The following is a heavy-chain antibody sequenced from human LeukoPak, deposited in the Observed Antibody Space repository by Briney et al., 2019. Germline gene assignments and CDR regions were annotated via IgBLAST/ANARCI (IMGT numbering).Heavy chain of an antibody. V-gene: IGHV4-59*08. J-gene: IGHJ3*02. CDR2: IYYSGST. Sequence: SETLSLTCTVSGGSISSYYWSWNRQPPGKGLEWIGYIYYSGSTNYNPSLKSRVTISVDTSKNQFSLKLSSVTAADTAVYYCPRLRLRFQPFDIWGQGTMVTVSS. D-gene: IGHD5-12*01. CDR1: GGSISSYY. CDR3: PRLRLRFQPFDI.